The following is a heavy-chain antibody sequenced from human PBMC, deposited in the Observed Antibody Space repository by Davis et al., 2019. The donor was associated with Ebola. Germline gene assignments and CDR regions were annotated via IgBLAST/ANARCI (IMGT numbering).Heavy chain of an antibody. CDR3: ARPYCYDGSCYPGNNDY. CDR2: ISTYNGNT. Sequence: ASVKVSCKASGYTFTSYDINWVRQAPGQGLEWMGWISTYNGNTNYAQKLQGRVTMTTDTSTSTAYMELRSLRSDDTAVYYCARPYCYDGSCYPGNNDYWGPGTLVTVSS. V-gene: IGHV1-18*01. D-gene: IGHD2-15*01. CDR1: GYTFTSYD. J-gene: IGHJ4*02.